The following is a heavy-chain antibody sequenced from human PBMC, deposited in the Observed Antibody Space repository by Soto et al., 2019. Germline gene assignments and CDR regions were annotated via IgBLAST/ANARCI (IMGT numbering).Heavy chain of an antibody. D-gene: IGHD2-8*01. CDR3: ARGDSTDCSNGVCSFFYNHDMDI. CDR2: INPKSGGT. CDR1: GYSFTDYH. V-gene: IGHV1-2*04. Sequence: ASVKVSCKASGYSFTDYHIHWVRQAPGQGLEWLGRINPKSGGTSTAQKFQGWVTMTTDTSISTASMELTRLTSDDTAIYYCARGDSTDCSNGVCSFFYNHDMDIWGQGTSVTVSS. J-gene: IGHJ6*02.